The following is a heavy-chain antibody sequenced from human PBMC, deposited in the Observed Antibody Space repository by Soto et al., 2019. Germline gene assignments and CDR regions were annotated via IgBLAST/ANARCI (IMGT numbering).Heavy chain of an antibody. J-gene: IGHJ4*02. CDR3: AHRVLRTVFGLVTTTAIYFDF. D-gene: IGHD3-3*01. Sequence: QITLKESGPTVVKPTETLTLTCTFSGFSLTTSGVGVGWVRQSPGKAPEWLALIYWDDDTRYSTSLNSRLIITKDTPKNQVVLTMASVDPADTATYYCAHRVLRTVFGLVTTTAIYFDFWGPGTPVVVSS. V-gene: IGHV2-5*02. CDR2: IYWDDDT. CDR1: GFSLTTSGVG.